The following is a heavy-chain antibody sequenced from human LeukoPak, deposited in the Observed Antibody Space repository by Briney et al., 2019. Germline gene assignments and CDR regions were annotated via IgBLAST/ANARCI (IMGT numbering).Heavy chain of an antibody. D-gene: IGHD2-21*02. CDR1: GFTFSSYA. J-gene: IGHJ4*02. V-gene: IGHV3-23*01. Sequence: GGSLRLSCTASGFTFSSYAMNWVRQAPGKGLEWVSAISGSGSSTYYADSVKGRFTISRDNSKNTLYLQINSLRAEDTALYYCARVTSTTFDYWGQGTLVTVSS. CDR2: ISGSGSST. CDR3: ARVTSTTFDY.